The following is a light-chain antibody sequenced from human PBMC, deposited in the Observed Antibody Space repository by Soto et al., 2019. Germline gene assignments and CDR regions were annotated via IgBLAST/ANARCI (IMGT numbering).Light chain of an antibody. CDR1: ESISRH. CDR3: QESYSTLSIT. Sequence: DIQMTQSPSSLSASVGDRVTITCRASESISRHLNWYQQKPGNAPKLLIYAASSLQNGVPSRFSGSGSGTDFTLTNSNLQPGDFATYYCQESYSTLSITFGQGTRLETK. CDR2: AAS. J-gene: IGKJ5*01. V-gene: IGKV1-39*01.